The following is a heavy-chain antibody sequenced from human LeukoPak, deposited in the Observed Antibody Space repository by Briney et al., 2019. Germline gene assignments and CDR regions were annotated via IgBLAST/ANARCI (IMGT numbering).Heavy chain of an antibody. D-gene: IGHD3-10*01. CDR3: ARLHSAVYYGDAFDI. V-gene: IGHV3-7*03. CDR1: GFSSSSYW. CDR2: IKEDGSEK. J-gene: IGHJ3*02. Sequence: GGSLRLSCAVSGFSSSSYWMTWVRQAPGKGLEWVAKIKEDGSEKYYVDSVKGRFTVSRDNVKNSLFLQMNSLRAEDTAAYYCARLHSAVYYGDAFDIWGQGTMVTVSS.